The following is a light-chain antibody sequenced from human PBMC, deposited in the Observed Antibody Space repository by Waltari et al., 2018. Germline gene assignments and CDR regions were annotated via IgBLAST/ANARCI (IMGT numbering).Light chain of an antibody. CDR1: QGISSY. J-gene: IGKJ1*01. CDR3: QHYYISPWT. V-gene: IGKV1-8*01. CDR2: AAS. Sequence: AIRMTQSPSSFSASIGDRVTITCRASQGISSYLAWYQQKPGNAPKLLIYAASTLQSGVPSRFSGSGSGTDFTLTISCLQSEDFATYYCQHYYISPWTFGQGTKVEIK.